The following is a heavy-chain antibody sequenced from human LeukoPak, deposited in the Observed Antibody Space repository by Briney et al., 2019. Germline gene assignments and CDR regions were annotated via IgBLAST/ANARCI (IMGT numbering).Heavy chain of an antibody. CDR1: GFTFSSYE. V-gene: IGHV3-48*03. J-gene: IGHJ4*02. CDR3: ARDSRFYGSGSYYFDY. Sequence: AGGSLRLSCAASGFTFSSYEMNWVRQAPGKGLEWVSYISSSGSTIYYADSVKGRFTISRDNAKNSLYLQMNSLTAEDTAVYYCARDSRFYGSGSYYFDYWGQGTLVTVSS. CDR2: ISSSGSTI. D-gene: IGHD3-10*01.